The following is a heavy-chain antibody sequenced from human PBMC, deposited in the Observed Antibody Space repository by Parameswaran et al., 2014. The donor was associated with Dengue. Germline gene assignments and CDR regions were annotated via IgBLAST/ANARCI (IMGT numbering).Heavy chain of an antibody. CDR2: IYYSGST. V-gene: IGHV4-59*01. Sequence: RWIRQPPGKGLEWIGYIYYSGSTNYNPSLKSRVTISVDTSKNQFSLKLSSVTAADTAVYYCARDRALHYDFWSGYYGSGHAWFDPWGQGTLVTVSS. D-gene: IGHD3-3*01. CDR3: ARDRALHYDFWSGYYGSGHAWFDP. J-gene: IGHJ5*02.